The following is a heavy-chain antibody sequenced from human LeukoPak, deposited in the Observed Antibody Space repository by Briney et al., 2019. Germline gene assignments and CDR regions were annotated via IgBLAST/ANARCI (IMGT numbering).Heavy chain of an antibody. V-gene: IGHV1-69*04. D-gene: IGHD6-13*01. CDR3: ARDVDGSSSDWFDP. CDR1: GGTFSSYA. CDR2: IIPILGIA. Sequence: SVTVSCKASGGTFSSYAISWVRQAPGQGLEWMGRIIPILGIANYAQKFQGRVTITADKSTSTAYMELSSLRSEDTAVYYCARDVDGSSSDWFDPWGQGTLVTVSS. J-gene: IGHJ5*02.